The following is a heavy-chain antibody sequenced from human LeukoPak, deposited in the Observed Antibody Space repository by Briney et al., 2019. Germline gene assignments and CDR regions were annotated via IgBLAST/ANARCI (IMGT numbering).Heavy chain of an antibody. V-gene: IGHV1-69*05. CDR1: GGTFSSYA. D-gene: IGHD3-10*01. CDR3: ARGGRDGMVWGGNY. J-gene: IGHJ4*02. CDR2: IIPIFGTA. Sequence: SVKVSCKASGGTFSSYAISWVRQAPGQGLEWMGGIIPIFGTANYAQKFQGRVTITTDESTSTAYMELSSLRSEDTAVYYCARGGRDGMVWGGNYWGQGTLVTVSS.